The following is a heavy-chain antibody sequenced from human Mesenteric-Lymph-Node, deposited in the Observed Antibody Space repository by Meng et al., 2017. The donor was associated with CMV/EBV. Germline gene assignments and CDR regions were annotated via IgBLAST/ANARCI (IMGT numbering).Heavy chain of an antibody. V-gene: IGHV3-43*01. CDR1: GFTFDDYT. D-gene: IGHD2-2*01. Sequence: GGSLRLSCAASGFTFDDYTMHWVRQAPGKGLEWVSLISWDGGSTYYADSVKGRFTISRDNARNSLYLQMNSLRADDTAVYYCARDRDIVVVPAAHWYFDLWGRGTLVTVSS. CDR2: ISWDGGST. CDR3: ARDRDIVVVPAAHWYFDL. J-gene: IGHJ2*01.